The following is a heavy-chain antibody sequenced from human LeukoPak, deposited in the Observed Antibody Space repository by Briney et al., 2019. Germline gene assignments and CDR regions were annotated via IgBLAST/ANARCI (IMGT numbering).Heavy chain of an antibody. CDR2: ISAYNGNT. D-gene: IGHD3-22*01. CDR3: ARTPHYYDSSGYAYYFDY. J-gene: IGHJ4*02. V-gene: IGHV1-18*01. CDR1: GYSFISYG. Sequence: ASVKVSCKASGYSFISYGISWVRQAPGQGLEWMGWISAYNGNTNYAQKFHDRVSMTTDTATSTAYMELGSLRSDDTAVYYCARTPHYYDSSGYAYYFDYWGQGTLVTVSS.